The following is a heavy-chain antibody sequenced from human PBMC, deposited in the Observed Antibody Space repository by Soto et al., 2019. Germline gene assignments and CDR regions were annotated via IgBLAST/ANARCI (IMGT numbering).Heavy chain of an antibody. V-gene: IGHV1-18*01. D-gene: IGHD2-2*01. Sequence: ASVRVSCTTSGDTFSNYGITWVRHAPGQPLEWLGWISLYSDGTNYAQRFQGRVSMTTDTSTTTAYMELRSLRSDDTAVYYCARVVPGAEAWFGPWGQGTLVTVSS. CDR3: ARVVPGAEAWFGP. CDR2: ISLYSDGT. J-gene: IGHJ5*02. CDR1: GDTFSNYG.